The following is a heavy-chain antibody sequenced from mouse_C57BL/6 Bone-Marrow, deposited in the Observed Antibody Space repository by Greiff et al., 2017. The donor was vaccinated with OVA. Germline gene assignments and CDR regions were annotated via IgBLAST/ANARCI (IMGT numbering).Heavy chain of an antibody. D-gene: IGHD2-14*01. J-gene: IGHJ4*01. CDR3: ARRYYYYAMDY. CDR2: IDPSDSYT. Sequence: VQLQQPGAELVMPGASVKLSCKASGYTFTSYWMHWVKQRPGQGLEWIGEIDPSDSYTNYNQKFKGKSTLTVDKSSSTAYMQLSSLTSEDSAVYYCARRYYYYAMDYWGQGTSVTVSS. V-gene: IGHV1-69*01. CDR1: GYTFTSYW.